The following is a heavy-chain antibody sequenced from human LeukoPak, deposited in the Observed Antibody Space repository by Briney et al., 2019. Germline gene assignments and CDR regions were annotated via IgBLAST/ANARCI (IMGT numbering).Heavy chain of an antibody. CDR1: GGSITSSSYY. V-gene: IGHV4-39*07. CDR2: VRYSGTT. Sequence: SETLSLTCTVSGGSITSSSYYWGWIRQPPGKGLEWIGSVRYSGTTYYNPSLKSRVTISVDTSKNQFYLKLSSVTAADTAVYYCARESLIVEAGTNAFDIWGQGTMVIVSS. J-gene: IGHJ3*02. D-gene: IGHD6-19*01. CDR3: ARESLIVEAGTNAFDI.